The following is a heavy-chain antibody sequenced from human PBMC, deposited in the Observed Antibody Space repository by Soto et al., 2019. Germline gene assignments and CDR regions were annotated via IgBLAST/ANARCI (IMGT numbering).Heavy chain of an antibody. CDR2: IDPSRTT. Sequence: QVQLQESGPGLVNPSETLSLTCTVSGASIRTYFWTWIRQSAGEGLEWLGRIDPSRTTTSNPSLKRRLTMSLDTSTNQFSLTLTSVTAADTAVYFCARLGRNYYNGMDVWGQGTTVIVSS. V-gene: IGHV4-4*07. CDR3: ARLGRNYYNGMDV. CDR1: GASIRTYF. J-gene: IGHJ6*02.